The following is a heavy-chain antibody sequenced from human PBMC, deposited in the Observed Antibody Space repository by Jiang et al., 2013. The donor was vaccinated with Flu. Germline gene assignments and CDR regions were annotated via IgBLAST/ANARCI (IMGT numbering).Heavy chain of an antibody. V-gene: IGHV4-39*02. Sequence: PGLVKPSETLSLTCTVSGGSISNSRYYWGWIRQPPGKGLEWIGSIDYSGYTFYNPSLKSRVTIAADTSKNYFSLKLNSVTATDTSMYYCARLRRGGGYYYYDMDVWGQGTIVTVSS. D-gene: IGHD3-10*01. J-gene: IGHJ6*02. CDR2: IDYSGYT. CDR3: ARLRRGGGYYYYDMDV. CDR1: GGSISNSRYY.